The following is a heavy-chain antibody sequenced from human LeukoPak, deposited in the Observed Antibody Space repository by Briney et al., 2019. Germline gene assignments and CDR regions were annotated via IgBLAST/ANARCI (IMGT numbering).Heavy chain of an antibody. CDR1: GFTFSNAW. CDR2: IRSKAYGETA. V-gene: IGHV3-49*04. D-gene: IGHD1-1*01. Sequence: GGSLRLSCAASGFTFSNAWMNWVRQAPGKGLEWVGFIRSKAYGETADYAASVKGRFTISRDDSKAIAYLQMNSLKTEDTAVYHCTRDRGAYNLYDYWGQGTLVTVSS. J-gene: IGHJ4*02. CDR3: TRDRGAYNLYDY.